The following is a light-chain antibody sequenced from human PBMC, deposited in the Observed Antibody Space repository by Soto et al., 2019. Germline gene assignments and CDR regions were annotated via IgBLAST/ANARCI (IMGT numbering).Light chain of an antibody. Sequence: QSVLTQPPSASGSPGQSVTISCTGTSSDVGGYNYVSWYQQHPGKAPKLMIYEVSTRPSGVPDRFSGSKSGNTASLTVSWLQAEDEADYYCSSYSGRNTFGGFGPGTKVTVL. CDR3: SSYSGRNTFGG. V-gene: IGLV2-8*01. CDR2: EVS. J-gene: IGLJ1*01. CDR1: SSDVGGYNY.